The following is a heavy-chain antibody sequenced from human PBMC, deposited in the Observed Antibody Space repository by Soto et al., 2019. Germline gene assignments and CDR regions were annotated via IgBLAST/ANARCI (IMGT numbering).Heavy chain of an antibody. Sequence: GGSLRLSCAASGFTFSSYAMSWVRQAPGKGLEWVSAISGSGGSTYYADSVKGRFTISRDNSKNTLYLQMNSLRAEDTAVYYYAKIPEFWSHFDYWGQGTLVTVS. D-gene: IGHD3-3*01. V-gene: IGHV3-23*01. J-gene: IGHJ4*02. CDR3: AKIPEFWSHFDY. CDR1: GFTFSSYA. CDR2: ISGSGGST.